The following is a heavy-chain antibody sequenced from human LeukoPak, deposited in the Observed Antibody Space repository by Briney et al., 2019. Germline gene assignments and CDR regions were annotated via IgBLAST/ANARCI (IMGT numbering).Heavy chain of an antibody. CDR2: ILSDGTTV. Sequence: GRSLRLSCAASGFAFQSYALHWLRQASGKGLEWVSGILSDGTTVGYADSVRGRFTISRDNAKNSLYLQMNSLRTEDSALYYCTADDAGDLDYWGQGTLVTVSS. CDR1: GFAFQSYA. D-gene: IGHD2-8*01. CDR3: TADDAGDLDY. J-gene: IGHJ4*02. V-gene: IGHV3-9*01.